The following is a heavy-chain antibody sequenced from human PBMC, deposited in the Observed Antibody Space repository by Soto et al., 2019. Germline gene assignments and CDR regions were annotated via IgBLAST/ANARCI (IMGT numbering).Heavy chain of an antibody. CDR3: ARADWSGHYYYYGMDV. D-gene: IGHD3-3*01. V-gene: IGHV1-69*13. CDR2: IIPIFGTA. J-gene: IGHJ6*02. Sequence: SVKVSCKASGGTFSSYAISWVRQAPGQGLEWMGGIIPIFGTANYAQKFQGRVTITADESTSTAYMELSSLRSEDTAVYYCARADWSGHYYYYGMDVWGQGTTVTVSS. CDR1: GGTFSSYA.